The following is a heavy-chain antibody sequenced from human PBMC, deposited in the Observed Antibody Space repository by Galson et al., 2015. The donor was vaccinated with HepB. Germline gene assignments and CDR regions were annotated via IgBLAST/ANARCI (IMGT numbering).Heavy chain of an antibody. CDR3: ARLFRLGIPMPPDY. J-gene: IGHJ4*02. CDR1: GFTFSSYS. V-gene: IGHV3-48*04. Sequence: SLRLSCAASGFTFSSYSMNWVRQAPGKGLEWVSYISSSSSTIYYADSVKGRFTISRDNAKNSLYLQMNSLRAEDTAVYYCARLFRLGIPMPPDYWGQGTLVTVSS. CDR2: ISSSSSTI. D-gene: IGHD7-27*01.